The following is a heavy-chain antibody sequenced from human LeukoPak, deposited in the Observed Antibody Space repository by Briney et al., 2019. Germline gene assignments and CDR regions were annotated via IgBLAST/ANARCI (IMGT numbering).Heavy chain of an antibody. CDR1: GFTFSSYS. V-gene: IGHV3-48*01. CDR2: ISSSSSTI. CDR3: ARDWPPFDY. J-gene: IGHJ4*02. Sequence: GGSLRLSCAASGFTFSSYSMNWVRQAPGKGLEWVSYISSSSSTIYYADSVKGRFTISRDNAKNSLYLQMNSLRAEDTAVYYCARDWPPFDYWGQGTLVTVSS.